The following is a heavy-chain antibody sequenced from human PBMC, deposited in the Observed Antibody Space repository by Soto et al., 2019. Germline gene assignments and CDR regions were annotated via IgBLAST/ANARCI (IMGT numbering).Heavy chain of an antibody. CDR2: ISAYNGNT. V-gene: IGHV1-18*01. CDR3: ARAQYSSSWFDY. Sequence: ASVKGACKASGYTFTIYGSSWGRQAPGQGLEWMGWISAYNGNTNYAQKLQGRVTMTTDTSTSTAYMELRSLRSDDTAVYYCARAQYSSSWFDYWGQGTLVTVSS. J-gene: IGHJ4*02. D-gene: IGHD6-13*01. CDR1: GYTFTIYG.